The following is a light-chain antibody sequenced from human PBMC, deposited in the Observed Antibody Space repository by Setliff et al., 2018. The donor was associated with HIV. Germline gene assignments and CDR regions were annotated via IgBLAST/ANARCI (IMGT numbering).Light chain of an antibody. CDR1: SSDVGGYNY. J-gene: IGLJ2*01. V-gene: IGLV2-14*03. CDR3: SSYTSSSTVL. Sequence: QSALTQPASVSGSPGQSITISCTGTSSDVGGYNYVSWYQQHPRKAPKLMIYDVSNRPSGVSNRFSGSKSGNTASLTISGLQAEDEGDYYCSSYTSSSTVLFGGGTKVTVL. CDR2: DVS.